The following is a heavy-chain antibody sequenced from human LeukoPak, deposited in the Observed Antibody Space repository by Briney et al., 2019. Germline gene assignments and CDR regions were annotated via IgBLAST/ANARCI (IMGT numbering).Heavy chain of an antibody. V-gene: IGHV4-34*01. CDR2: INHSGST. J-gene: IGHJ4*02. CDR3: ARGGSSGVGATRLFDY. CDR1: GGSFNGYY. Sequence: PSETLSLTCAVYGGSFNGYYWSWIRQPPGKGLEWIGEINHSGSTNYNPSPKSRVTTSVDTSKNQFSLKLSPVTAADTAVYYCARGGSSGVGATRLFDYWGQGTLVTVSS. D-gene: IGHD1-26*01.